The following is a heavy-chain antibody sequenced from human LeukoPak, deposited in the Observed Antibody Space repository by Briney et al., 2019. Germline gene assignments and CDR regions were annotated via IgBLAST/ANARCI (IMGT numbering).Heavy chain of an antibody. CDR3: ARILGNKGGYWFDP. CDR2: IYYSGST. D-gene: IGHD7-27*01. J-gene: IGHJ5*02. CDR1: GGSISSGGYY. V-gene: IGHV4-31*03. Sequence: SETLSLTCTFSGGSISSGGYYWSWIRQHPGKGLEWIGYIYYSGSTYYSPSLKSRVTISVDTSKKQFSLKLRSVTAADTAVYYCARILGNKGGYWFDPWGQGILVTVSS.